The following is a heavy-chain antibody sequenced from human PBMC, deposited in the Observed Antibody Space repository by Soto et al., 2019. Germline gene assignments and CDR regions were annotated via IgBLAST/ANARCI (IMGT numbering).Heavy chain of an antibody. CDR2: IYYTGTT. CDR1: GTSIRGYY. D-gene: IGHD3-10*01. CDR3: AREVSSIGSNQVDS. J-gene: IGHJ4*02. Sequence: QVQLQDSGPGLIKPAETLSVTCSVSGTSIRGYYWTWIRPPPGQGLQWFGDIYYTGTTKSNPSLKSRRAISVDTSKNQFSLGLTYVTAADTAVYYWAREVSSIGSNQVDSWGQGALVTVSS. V-gene: IGHV4-59*01.